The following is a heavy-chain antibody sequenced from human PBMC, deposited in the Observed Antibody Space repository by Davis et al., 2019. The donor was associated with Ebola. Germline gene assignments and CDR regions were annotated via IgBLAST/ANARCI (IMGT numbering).Heavy chain of an antibody. CDR1: GGSISSYY. CDR3: ARGGSNYRV. Sequence: GSLRLSCTVSGGSISSYYWSWIRQPPGKGLEWIGYIYYSGSTYYNPSLKSRVTISVDTSKNQFSLKLSSVTAADTAVYYCARGGSNYRVWGQGTLVTVSS. V-gene: IGHV4-59*12. J-gene: IGHJ4*02. CDR2: IYYSGST. D-gene: IGHD4-11*01.